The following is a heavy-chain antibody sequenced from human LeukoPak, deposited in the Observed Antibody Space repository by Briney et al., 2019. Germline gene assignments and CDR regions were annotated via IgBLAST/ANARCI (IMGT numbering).Heavy chain of an antibody. D-gene: IGHD5-24*01. CDR2: ISSSSSTI. V-gene: IGHV3-48*04. Sequence: GGSLRLSCAASGFTFSSYSMNWVRQAPGKGLEWVSYISSSSSTIYYADSVKGRFTISRDNAKNSLYLQMNSLRAEDTAVYYCARDLGGMATTSFDYWGQGTLVTVSS. J-gene: IGHJ4*02. CDR1: GFTFSSYS. CDR3: ARDLGGMATTSFDY.